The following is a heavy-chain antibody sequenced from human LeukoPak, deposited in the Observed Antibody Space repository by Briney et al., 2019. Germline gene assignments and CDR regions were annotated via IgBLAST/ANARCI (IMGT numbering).Heavy chain of an antibody. V-gene: IGHV4-59*01. Sequence: SETLSLTCTVSGGSISSYYWSWIRQPPGKGLEWIGYIYYSGSTNYNPSLKSRVTISVDTSKNQFSLKLSSVTAADTAVYYCARTGAYSSGFLGHRGPSSLPFDYWGQGTLVTVSS. CDR3: ARTGAYSSGFLGHRGPSSLPFDY. CDR1: GGSISSYY. CDR2: IYYSGST. J-gene: IGHJ4*02. D-gene: IGHD6-19*01.